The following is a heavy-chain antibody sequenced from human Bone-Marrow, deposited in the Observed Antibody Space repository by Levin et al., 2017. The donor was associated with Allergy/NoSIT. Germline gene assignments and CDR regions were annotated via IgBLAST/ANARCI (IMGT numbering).Heavy chain of an antibody. V-gene: IGHV3-15*01. CDR3: AKEIHGGFDY. D-gene: IGHD3-16*01. CDR2: IKSKAAGGTT. CDR1: GLSFSNAW. J-gene: IGHJ4*02. Sequence: GGSLRLSCVASGLSFSNAWMNWLRQVPGEGLQWVARIKSKAAGGTTDYAAAVKERFTISRDDSKDTLFLQMNSLKSEDTAVYYCAKEIHGGFDYWGQGTLVTVSS.